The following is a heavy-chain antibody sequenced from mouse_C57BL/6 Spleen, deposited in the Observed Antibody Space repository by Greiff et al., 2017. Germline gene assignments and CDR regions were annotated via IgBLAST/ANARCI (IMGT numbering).Heavy chain of an antibody. J-gene: IGHJ2*01. D-gene: IGHD2-2*01. Sequence: QVQLQQSGAELARPGASVKLSCKASGYTFTSYGISWVKQRTGQGLEWIGEIYPRSGNTSYNEKFKGKGPLTVDESYSTAYMELRSLTSEDSAVYFCARGGLQNWFDYWGQGTTLTVSS. CDR1: GYTFTSYG. CDR3: ARGGLQNWFDY. V-gene: IGHV1-81*01. CDR2: IYPRSGNT.